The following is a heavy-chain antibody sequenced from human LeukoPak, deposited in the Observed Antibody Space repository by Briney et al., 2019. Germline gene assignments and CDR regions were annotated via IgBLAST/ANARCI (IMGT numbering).Heavy chain of an antibody. D-gene: IGHD3-22*01. CDR3: ARARDYYDSSGFDY. CDR2: ISYDRSNK. Sequence: PGGSLRLSCAASGFTFSSYAMHWVRQAPGKGLEWVAVISYDRSNKYYADSVKGRFTISRDNSKNTLYLQMNSLRAEDTAVYYCARARDYYDSSGFDYWGQGTLVTVSS. V-gene: IGHV3-30*04. J-gene: IGHJ4*02. CDR1: GFTFSSYA.